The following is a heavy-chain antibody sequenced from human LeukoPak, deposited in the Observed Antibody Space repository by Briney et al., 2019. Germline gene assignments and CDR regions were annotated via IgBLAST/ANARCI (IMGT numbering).Heavy chain of an antibody. CDR3: ARDSSSYYFDY. CDR1: GFSVTSNH. Sequence: GGSLRLSCAASGFSVTSNHMNWVRQAPGKGLEWVSIIYTGGTTHYAHSLNDRFTISRDDSINTLYLQMNSLRAEDTAVYYCARDSSSYYFDYWGQGTLVTVSS. J-gene: IGHJ4*02. D-gene: IGHD6-6*01. CDR2: IYTGGTT. V-gene: IGHV3-66*01.